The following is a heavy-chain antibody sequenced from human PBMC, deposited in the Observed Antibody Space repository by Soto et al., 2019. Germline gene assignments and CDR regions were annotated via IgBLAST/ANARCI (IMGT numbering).Heavy chain of an antibody. Sequence: QITLNESGPTPVNPRQTLTLTCTFSGFSLTTSGVGVGWIRQSPGKAPEWLALIYWDDDKRYSPSLKSRLTITKHASKNQVVLTMADLDPADTAIYYCAHRVLRTVFGLVTTTAIYFDFWGQGTPVAVSS. CDR1: GFSLTTSGVG. J-gene: IGHJ4*02. V-gene: IGHV2-5*02. CDR2: IYWDDDK. CDR3: AHRVLRTVFGLVTTTAIYFDF. D-gene: IGHD3-3*01.